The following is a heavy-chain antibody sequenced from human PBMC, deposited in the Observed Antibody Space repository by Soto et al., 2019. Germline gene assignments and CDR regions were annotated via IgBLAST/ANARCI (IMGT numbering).Heavy chain of an antibody. CDR2: LYAGRTT. CDR3: ARGRGSSYFDH. D-gene: IGHD1-26*01. J-gene: IGHJ4*02. Sequence: EVQLVESGGGLIQPGGSWGPSGAASGLTSVNTNLSWSRQAPGKGLEWVSVLYAGRTTYYADSVKGRFTISRDNSKNTLYLQMNSLRAEDTALYYCARGRGSSYFDHWGQGTLVTVSS. V-gene: IGHV3-53*01. CDR1: GLTSVNTN.